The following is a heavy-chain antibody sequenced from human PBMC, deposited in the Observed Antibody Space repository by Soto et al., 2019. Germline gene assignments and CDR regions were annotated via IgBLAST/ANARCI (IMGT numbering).Heavy chain of an antibody. D-gene: IGHD3-22*01. CDR2: IYYSGST. CDR3: SINYYDSSGYYSALQPAFDY. CDR1: GGSISSYY. J-gene: IGHJ4*02. Sequence: PSETLSLTCTVSGGSISSYYWSWIRQPPGKGLEWIGYIYYSGSTNYNPSLKSRVTISVDTSKNQFSLKLSSVTAADTAVYYCSINYYDSSGYYSALQPAFDYWGQGTLVTVSS. V-gene: IGHV4-59*01.